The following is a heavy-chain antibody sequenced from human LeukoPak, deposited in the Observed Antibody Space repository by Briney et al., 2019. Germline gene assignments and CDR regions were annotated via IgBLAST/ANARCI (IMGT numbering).Heavy chain of an antibody. Sequence: GGSLRLSCVASGFTFSSHSMSWVRQAPGKGLEWVANIKQGGSEKNYVDSMKGRFTISRDSAESSLYLQVNSLRAEDTAVYYCARDAWLAYWGPGTLVTVSS. CDR1: GFTFSSHS. D-gene: IGHD3-10*01. V-gene: IGHV3-7*01. CDR3: ARDAWLAY. J-gene: IGHJ4*02. CDR2: IKQGGSEK.